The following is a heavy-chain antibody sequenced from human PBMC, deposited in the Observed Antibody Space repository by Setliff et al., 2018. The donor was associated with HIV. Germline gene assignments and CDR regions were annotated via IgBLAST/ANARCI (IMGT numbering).Heavy chain of an antibody. V-gene: IGHV5-51*03. CDR1: GFDFTKYW. J-gene: IGHJ4*02. Sequence: GASVKISCKASGFDFTKYWIGWVRQMPGKGLEWMGIVYGGDSDTRYNPSFEGQVTMSADRSITTAYLQWSRLKASDTAMYYCATLTNFDHWGQGTLVTVSS. D-gene: IGHD7-27*01. CDR2: VYGGDSDT. CDR3: ATLTNFDH.